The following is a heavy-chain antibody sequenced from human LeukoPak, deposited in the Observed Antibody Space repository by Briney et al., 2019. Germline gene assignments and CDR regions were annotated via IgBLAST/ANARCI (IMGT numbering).Heavy chain of an antibody. J-gene: IGHJ4*02. CDR1: GGSFSGYC. Sequence: SETLSLTCAVYGGSFSGYCRSWIRQPPGKGLEWIGEINHSGSTNYNPSLKSRVTISVDTSKNQFSLKLSSVTAADTAVYYCARAPYCSSTSCYFFDYWGQGTLVTVSS. CDR3: ARAPYCSSTSCYFFDY. V-gene: IGHV4-34*01. CDR2: INHSGST. D-gene: IGHD2-2*01.